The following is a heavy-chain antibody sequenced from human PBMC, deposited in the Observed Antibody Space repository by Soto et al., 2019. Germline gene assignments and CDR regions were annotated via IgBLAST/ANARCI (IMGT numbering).Heavy chain of an antibody. CDR2: IYYSGST. Sequence: PSETLSLTCTVSGGSISSGGYYWSCIRQHPGKGLEWIGYIYYSGSTYYNPSLKSRVTISVDTSKNQFSLKLSSVTAADTAVYYCARNVHYCSGGSCRVGYFDYWGQGTLVTVSS. J-gene: IGHJ4*02. CDR1: GGSISSGGYY. CDR3: ARNVHYCSGGSCRVGYFDY. V-gene: IGHV4-31*03. D-gene: IGHD2-15*01.